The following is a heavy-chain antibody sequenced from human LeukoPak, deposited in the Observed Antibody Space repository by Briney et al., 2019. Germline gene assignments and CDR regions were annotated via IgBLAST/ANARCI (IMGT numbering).Heavy chain of an antibody. CDR1: GASISSNNW. CDR3: AGAEPRGMFWYPY. CDR2: IYHSGST. Sequence: KPSETLSLTCAVSGASISSNNWWWSWVRQPPGKGLEWIGEIYHSGSTNYNPSLKSRVTMSVDKSKNQFSLRLSSVTAADTAVYYCAGAEPRGMFWYPYWGQGTLVTVSS. D-gene: IGHD6-13*01. J-gene: IGHJ4*02. V-gene: IGHV4-4*02.